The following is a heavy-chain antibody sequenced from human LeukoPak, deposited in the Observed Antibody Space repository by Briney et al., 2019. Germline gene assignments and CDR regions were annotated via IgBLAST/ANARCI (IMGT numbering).Heavy chain of an antibody. J-gene: IGHJ5*02. CDR3: ARRSGSGGRDWFDP. Sequence: VASVKVSCKASGFTFTRHDINWVRQAPGQGLEWMGWMNSNSGNTGSAQKFQGRLTMTRDTSISTAYMELRRLTSDDTAVYHGARRSGSGGRDWFDPWGQGTLVTVSS. V-gene: IGHV1-8*01. CDR1: GFTFTRHD. D-gene: IGHD1-26*01. CDR2: MNSNSGNT.